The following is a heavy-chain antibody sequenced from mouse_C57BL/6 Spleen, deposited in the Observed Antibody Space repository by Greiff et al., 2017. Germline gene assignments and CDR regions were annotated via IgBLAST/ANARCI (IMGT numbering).Heavy chain of an antibody. J-gene: IGHJ4*01. V-gene: IGHV5-4*01. CDR1: GFTFSSYA. Sequence: EVHLVESGGGLVKPGGSLKLSCAASGFTFSSYAMSWVRQTPEKRLEWVATISDGGSYTYYPDNVKGRFTISRDNAKNNLYLQMSHLKSEDTAMYYCARDWGDYWGQGTSVTVSS. CDR3: ARDWGDY. CDR2: ISDGGSYT.